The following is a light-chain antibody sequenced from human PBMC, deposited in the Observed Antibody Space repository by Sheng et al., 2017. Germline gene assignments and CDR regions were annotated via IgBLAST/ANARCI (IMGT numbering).Light chain of an antibody. V-gene: IGLV3-21*02. CDR1: DIGSRS. Sequence: SYLLTQPPSVSVVPGQTARITCEGNDIGSRSVQWYQQKAGQAPVLVVYDDDDRPSGIPDRFSGSNSGNTATLTINRGEAGDEADYYCQVWDSSTDRPVVFGGGTKLTVL. CDR3: QVWDSSTDRPVV. J-gene: IGLJ2*01. CDR2: DDD.